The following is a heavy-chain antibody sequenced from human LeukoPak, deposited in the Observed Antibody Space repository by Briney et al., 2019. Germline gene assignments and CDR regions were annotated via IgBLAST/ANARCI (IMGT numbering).Heavy chain of an antibody. CDR2: IHDSGST. J-gene: IGHJ4*02. D-gene: IGHD1-26*01. CDR3: ARAYSGALPAKD. Sequence: SETPSLTCTVSGGSISSYYWTWIRQPPGKGLEWIGYIHDSGSTNYNPSLKSRVTISVDTSKNQFSLKLSSVTAADTAVYYCARAYSGALPAKDWGQGSLVTVSS. V-gene: IGHV4-59*01. CDR1: GGSISSYY.